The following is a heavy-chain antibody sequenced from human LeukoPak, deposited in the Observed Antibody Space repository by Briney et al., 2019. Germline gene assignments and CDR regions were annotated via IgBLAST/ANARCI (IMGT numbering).Heavy chain of an antibody. Sequence: GSLRLSCAASGFTFSSYAMHWVRQPPGKGLEWIGSIYYSGSTYYNPSLKSRVTISVDTSKNQFSLKLSSVTAADTAVYYCASLSGSYRGAFDIWGQGTMVTVSS. CDR1: GFTFSSYAMH. CDR3: ASLSGSYRGAFDI. J-gene: IGHJ3*02. V-gene: IGHV4-39*01. CDR2: IYYSGST. D-gene: IGHD1-26*01.